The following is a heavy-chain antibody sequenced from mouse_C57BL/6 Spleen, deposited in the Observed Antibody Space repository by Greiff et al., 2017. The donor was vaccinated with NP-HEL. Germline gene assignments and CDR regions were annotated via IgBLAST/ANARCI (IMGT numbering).Heavy chain of an antibody. Sequence: QVQLQQPGAELVKPGASVKMSCKASGYTFTSYWITWVKQRPGQGLEWIGDIYPGSGSTNYNEKFKSKATLTVDTSSSTAYMQLSSLTSEDSAVYYCARGDDGYHYAMDYWGQGTSVTVSS. J-gene: IGHJ4*01. CDR2: IYPGSGST. CDR1: GYTFTSYW. V-gene: IGHV1-55*01. CDR3: ARGDDGYHYAMDY. D-gene: IGHD2-3*01.